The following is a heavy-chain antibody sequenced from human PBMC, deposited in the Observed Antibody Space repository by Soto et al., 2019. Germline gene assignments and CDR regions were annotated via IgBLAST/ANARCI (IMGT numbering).Heavy chain of an antibody. CDR2: VGGSGSDT. Sequence: PGGSLRLSCSTSAINFRSYAMSWVRQAPGKGLEWVSAVGGSGSDTYYADSVKGRFTISRDDSKNTLYLHMSSLRVGDTAIYYCAKRQSFDFWSGYLPFFDYWGQGTPVTVSS. CDR1: AINFRSYA. D-gene: IGHD3-3*01. V-gene: IGHV3-23*01. J-gene: IGHJ4*02. CDR3: AKRQSFDFWSGYLPFFDY.